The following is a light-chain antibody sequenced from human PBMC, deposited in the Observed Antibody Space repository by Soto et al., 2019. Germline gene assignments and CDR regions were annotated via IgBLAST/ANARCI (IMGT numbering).Light chain of an antibody. CDR3: LQDYTYPRT. J-gene: IGKJ1*01. Sequence: AIPMTQSPSSLSASVGDRVTITCRASQAIRPDLGWYQQKPGKAPKLLIYAASSLESGVPSRFSGSGSGTDFNLTIISLQPEDFATYYCLQDYTYPRTFGQGTKVEIK. CDR2: AAS. V-gene: IGKV1-6*01. CDR1: QAIRPD.